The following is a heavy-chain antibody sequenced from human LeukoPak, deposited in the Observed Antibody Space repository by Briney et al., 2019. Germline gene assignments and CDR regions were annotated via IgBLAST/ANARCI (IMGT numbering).Heavy chain of an antibody. J-gene: IGHJ3*02. D-gene: IGHD1-26*01. CDR2: INSDGSSA. V-gene: IGHV3-74*01. CDR3: ARALPSPLYSGSYADAFDI. CDR1: GFTFSTYW. Sequence: SGGSLRLSCAASGFTFSTYWMHWVRQAPGEGLVWVSRINSDGSSAIYADSVKGRFTMSRDNSKNTLYLQMNSLRAEDTAVYYCARALPSPLYSGSYADAFDIWGQGTMVTVSS.